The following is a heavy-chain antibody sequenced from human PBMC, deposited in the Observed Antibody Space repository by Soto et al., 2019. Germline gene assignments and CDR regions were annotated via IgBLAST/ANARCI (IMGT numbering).Heavy chain of an antibody. D-gene: IGHD3-3*01. CDR1: GFTVSSNY. J-gene: IGHJ4*02. CDR2: IYSGGST. V-gene: IGHV3-66*01. CDR3: AGVGLHDFWRGFNPS. Sequence: EVQLVESGGGLVQPGGSLRLSCAASGFTVSSNYMSWVRQAPGKGLEWVSVIYSGGSTYYADSVKGRFTISRDNSKNTRYLKRNSRRAEDTGVYSGAGVGLHDFWRGFNPSGGREPLVPFS.